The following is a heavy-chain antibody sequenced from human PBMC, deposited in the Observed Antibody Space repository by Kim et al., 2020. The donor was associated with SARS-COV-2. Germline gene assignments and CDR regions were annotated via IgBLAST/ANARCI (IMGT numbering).Heavy chain of an antibody. CDR3: ARRGLYSYGIDY. V-gene: IGHV4-59*08. J-gene: IGHJ4*02. D-gene: IGHD5-18*01. Sequence: NYNPPLQSRGTISVDKSKTQFSLKLSSVTAADTAVYYCARRGLYSYGIDYWGQGTLVTVSS.